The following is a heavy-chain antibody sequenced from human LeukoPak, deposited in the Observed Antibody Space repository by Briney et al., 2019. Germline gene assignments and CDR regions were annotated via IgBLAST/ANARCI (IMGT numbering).Heavy chain of an antibody. CDR3: ARDLIVGATNWFDP. V-gene: IGHV1-18*01. CDR2: ISAYNGNT. Sequence: GASVKVSCKASGYTFTSYGISWVRQAPGQGLEWMGWISAYNGNTNYAQKLQGRVTMTTDTSTSTAYMELRSLRSGDTAVYYCARDLIVGATNWFDPWGQGTLVTVSS. CDR1: GYTFTSYG. J-gene: IGHJ5*02. D-gene: IGHD1-26*01.